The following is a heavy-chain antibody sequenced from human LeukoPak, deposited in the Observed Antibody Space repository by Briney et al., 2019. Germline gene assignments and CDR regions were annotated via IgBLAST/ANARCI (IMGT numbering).Heavy chain of an antibody. CDR3: ARDRGFNSFDY. J-gene: IGHJ4*02. Sequence: PGGSLRLSCAVSGFTFSSYAMHWVRQAPGKGLEWVAVISHDGSNKYYADSVKGRLTISRDKSKNTLYLQMNSLRAEDTAVYYCARDRGFNSFDYWSQGTLVTVSS. V-gene: IGHV3-30-3*01. CDR1: GFTFSSYA. D-gene: IGHD3-10*01. CDR2: ISHDGSNK.